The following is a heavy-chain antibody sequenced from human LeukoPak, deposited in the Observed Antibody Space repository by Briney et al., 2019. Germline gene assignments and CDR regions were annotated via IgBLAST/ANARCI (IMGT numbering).Heavy chain of an antibody. CDR3: ARESITGDRDFDY. Sequence: GGSLRLSCAASGFSFSSYSMNWVRQAPGRGLEWISYISSGSRTIFYADSVKGRFTISRDNAKNLLYLLMNSLRADDTAVYYCARESITGDRDFDYWGQGTLITVSP. CDR2: ISSGSRTI. D-gene: IGHD7-27*01. J-gene: IGHJ4*02. CDR1: GFSFSSYS. V-gene: IGHV3-48*01.